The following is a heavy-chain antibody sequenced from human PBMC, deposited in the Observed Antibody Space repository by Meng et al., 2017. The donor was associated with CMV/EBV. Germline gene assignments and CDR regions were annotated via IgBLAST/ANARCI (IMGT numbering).Heavy chain of an antibody. V-gene: IGHV3-21*01. J-gene: IGHJ4*02. CDR1: GFPFSSYS. CDR3: ARVGY. CDR2: ISSSSSYI. Sequence: EEQLVEAGGSLSQAGGSLRLSCAAPGFPFSSYSMTWVRQAPGKGLEWVSSISSSSSYIYYADSGKSRFTISRDNAKNSLYLQMNSLSAEDTAVYYCARVGYWGQGTLVTVSS.